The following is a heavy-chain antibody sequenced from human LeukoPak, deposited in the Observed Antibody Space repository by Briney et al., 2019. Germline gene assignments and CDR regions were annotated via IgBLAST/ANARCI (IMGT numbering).Heavy chain of an antibody. D-gene: IGHD4-11*01. CDR1: GGSISSGGYY. CDR2: IYYSGST. J-gene: IGHJ4*02. CDR3: ARGKRVTTVIDYGFDY. Sequence: PSQTLSLTCTVSGGSISSGGYYWSWIRQHPGKGLEWIGYIYYSGSTYYNPSLKSRVTISVDTSKNQFSLKLSSVTAADTAVYYCARGKRVTTVIDYGFDYWGQGTLVTVS. V-gene: IGHV4-31*03.